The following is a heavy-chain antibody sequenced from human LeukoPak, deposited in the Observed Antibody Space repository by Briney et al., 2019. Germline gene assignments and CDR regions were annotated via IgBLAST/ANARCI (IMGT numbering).Heavy chain of an antibody. V-gene: IGHV1-18*01. CDR2: VSAYNGNT. CDR3: TRGHGYNPNWYLDY. CDR1: GFSFSNYY. J-gene: IGHJ4*02. D-gene: IGHD1-1*01. Sequence: ASVTVFCKASGFSFSNYYIIWVRQAPGQGLEWMGWVSAYNGNTNYAQILQGRVSMTTDASTSTAYMELRSLRSDDTAMYYCTRGHGYNPNWYLDYWGQGALVTVSS.